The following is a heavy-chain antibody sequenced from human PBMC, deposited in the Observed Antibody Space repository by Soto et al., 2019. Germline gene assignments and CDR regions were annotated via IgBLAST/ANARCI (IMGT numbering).Heavy chain of an antibody. CDR1: GFTFSSYA. CDR3: AKDLGQITMIVVVPWFDP. CDR2: ISGSGGST. Sequence: HPGGSLRLSCAASGFTFSSYAMSWVRQAPGKGLEWVSAISGSGGSTYYADSVKGRFTISRDNSKNTLYLQMNSLRAEDTAVYYCAKDLGQITMIVVVPWFDPWGQGTLVTVSS. V-gene: IGHV3-23*01. J-gene: IGHJ5*02. D-gene: IGHD3-22*01.